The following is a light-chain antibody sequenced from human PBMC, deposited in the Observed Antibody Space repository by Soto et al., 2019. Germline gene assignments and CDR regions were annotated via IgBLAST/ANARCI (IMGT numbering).Light chain of an antibody. CDR2: EVS. J-gene: IGLJ2*01. V-gene: IGLV2-8*01. CDR3: SSYAGSNNV. Sequence: QSALTQPPSASGSPGQSVTISCTGTSSDVGGYNYVSWYQQYPGKAPKLMIYEVSKRPSGVPDRFPGSKSGNTASLTVSGLQAEDEADYYCSSYAGSNNVFGGGTKLTVL. CDR1: SSDVGGYNY.